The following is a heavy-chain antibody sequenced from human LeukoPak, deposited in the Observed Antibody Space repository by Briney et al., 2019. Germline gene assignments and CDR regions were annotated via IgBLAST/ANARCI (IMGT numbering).Heavy chain of an antibody. J-gene: IGHJ5*02. V-gene: IGHV1-46*01. CDR1: GYTFTSYY. CDR3: ARELYDILTGYRVFGLDP. CDR2: INPSGGST. D-gene: IGHD3-9*01. Sequence: GASVKVSCKASGYTFTSYYMHWVRQAPGQGLEWMGIINPSGGSTSYAQKFQGRVTMTRDMSTSTVYMELSSLRSEDTAVYYCARELYDILTGYRVFGLDPWGQGTLVTVSS.